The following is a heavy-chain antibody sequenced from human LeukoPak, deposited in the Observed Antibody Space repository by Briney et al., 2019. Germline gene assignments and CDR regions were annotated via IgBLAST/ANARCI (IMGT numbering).Heavy chain of an antibody. CDR1: GGTFSSYA. V-gene: IGHV1-69*05. CDR2: IIPIFGTA. D-gene: IGHD3-3*01. J-gene: IGHJ5*02. Sequence: ASVKVSCKASGGTFSSYAISWVRQAPGQGLEWMGRIIPIFGTANYAQKFQGKVTITTDESTSTAYMELSSLRSEDTAVYYCARVSTPLSASGYYTGRAYDWFDPWGQGTLVTVSS. CDR3: ARVSTPLSASGYYTGRAYDWFDP.